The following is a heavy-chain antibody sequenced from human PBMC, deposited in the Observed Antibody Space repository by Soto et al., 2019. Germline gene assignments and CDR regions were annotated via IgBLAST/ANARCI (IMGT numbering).Heavy chain of an antibody. Sequence: GASVKVSCKGSGYTFTTYSMHWVRQAPGQRLEWMGWINGGNGNTKYAQKFQDRVTITRDTSASTAYMELSSLRSEDTAVYYCARDFXCSSTSCYWNYYYGLDVWGQGTTVTVSS. J-gene: IGHJ6*02. D-gene: IGHD2-2*01. CDR1: GYTFTTYS. CDR3: ARDFXCSSTSCYWNYYYGLDV. CDR2: INGGNGNT. V-gene: IGHV1-3*01.